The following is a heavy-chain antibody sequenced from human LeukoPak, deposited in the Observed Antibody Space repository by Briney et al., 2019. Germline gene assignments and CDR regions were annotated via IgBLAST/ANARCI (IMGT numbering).Heavy chain of an antibody. Sequence: GASVKVSCKTSGYSFNAFYLHLVRQAPGQGLEWMGWIHPRRGDTNYVHKFQGRVTMTRDTSISTAYLDLSSIRSDDTAVYYCARVPRYCSSTSCYFHGMDVWGQGTTVTVSS. J-gene: IGHJ6*02. CDR3: ARVPRYCSSTSCYFHGMDV. D-gene: IGHD2-2*01. CDR1: GYSFNAFY. CDR2: IHPRRGDT. V-gene: IGHV1-2*07.